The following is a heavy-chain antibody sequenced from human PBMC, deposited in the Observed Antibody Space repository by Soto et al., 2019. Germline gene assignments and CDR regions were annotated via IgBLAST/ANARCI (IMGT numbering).Heavy chain of an antibody. CDR2: INHSGST. V-gene: IGHV4-34*01. Sequence: SETLSLTCAVYGGSFSGYYWSWIRQPPGKGLEWIGEINHSGSTNYNPSLKSRVTISVDTSKNQFSLKLSSVTAADTAVYYCARGNRWFDPWGQGTLVTVSS. CDR3: ARGNRWFDP. J-gene: IGHJ5*02. CDR1: GGSFSGYY.